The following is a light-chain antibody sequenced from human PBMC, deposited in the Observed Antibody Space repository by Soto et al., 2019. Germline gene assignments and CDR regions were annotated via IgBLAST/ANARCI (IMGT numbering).Light chain of an antibody. CDR2: EVS. V-gene: IGLV2-14*01. J-gene: IGLJ3*02. CDR3: SSFSSGSPWV. Sequence: QSALTQPASVSGSPGQSITISCTGTRSDVGAYNFVSWYQQHPGKAPKLMIYEVSNRPSGVSNRFSGSKSGNTASLTISGLQAEDEADYYCSSFSSGSPWVFGGGTQLTVL. CDR1: RSDVGAYNF.